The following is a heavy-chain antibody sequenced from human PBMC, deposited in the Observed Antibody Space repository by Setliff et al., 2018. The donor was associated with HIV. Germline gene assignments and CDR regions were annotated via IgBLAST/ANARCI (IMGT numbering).Heavy chain of an antibody. CDR3: ARGPSGGGFYYMDV. CDR1: GDSFSNYY. CDR2: VFYTGSA. Sequence: SETLSLTCTVSGDSFSNYYWSWIRQPPGKGLEWIGYVFYTGSATYNPSLKSRVSISVDRSPNRFSLMLHSVTAADTAVYYCARGPSGGGFYYMDVWGKGTTVTVSS. J-gene: IGHJ6*03. D-gene: IGHD2-15*01. V-gene: IGHV4-59*01.